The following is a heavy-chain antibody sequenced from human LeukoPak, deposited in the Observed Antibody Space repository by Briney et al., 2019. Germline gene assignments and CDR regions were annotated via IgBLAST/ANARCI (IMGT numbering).Heavy chain of an antibody. CDR2: IYYSGST. CDR1: GGSISSYY. V-gene: IGHV4-59*01. D-gene: IGHD3-10*01. CDR3: AREGRSGSQFDY. Sequence: PSETLSLTCTVSGGSISSYYWSWIRQPPGKGLEWIGYIYYSGSTNYNPSLKSRVTISVDTSKNQFSLKLSSVIAADTAVYYCAREGRSGSQFDYWGQGTLVTVSS. J-gene: IGHJ4*02.